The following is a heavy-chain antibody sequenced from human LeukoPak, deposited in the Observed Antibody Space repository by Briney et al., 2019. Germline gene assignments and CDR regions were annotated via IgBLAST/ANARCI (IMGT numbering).Heavy chain of an antibody. CDR2: IWFGGSNK. J-gene: IGHJ6*02. D-gene: IGHD3-10*02. Sequence: GGSLRLSCPPSGFPLSSYFMQWVRQAPGKGLAGVAVIWFGGSNKYFADSGKDRFTISRDNAKITLYLQVNSLRPEDKAVYFCARDRGGLFGNYYYYGIDVWGQGTTVTVSS. CDR3: ARDRGGLFGNYYYYGIDV. CDR1: GFPLSSYF. V-gene: IGHV3-33*01.